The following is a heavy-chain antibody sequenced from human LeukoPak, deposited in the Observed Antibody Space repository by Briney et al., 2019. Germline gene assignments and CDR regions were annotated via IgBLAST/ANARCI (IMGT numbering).Heavy chain of an antibody. Sequence: GESLKIYCQGSGYTFTTYWISWVRQMPGKGLEWMGRIDPSDSYTNFSPSFQGHVTISADKSITTAYLQWSSLKASDTAIYYCARTIAVAGTLDYWGQGTLVTVSS. D-gene: IGHD6-19*01. CDR1: GYTFTTYW. CDR2: IDPSDSYT. V-gene: IGHV5-10-1*01. J-gene: IGHJ4*02. CDR3: ARTIAVAGTLDY.